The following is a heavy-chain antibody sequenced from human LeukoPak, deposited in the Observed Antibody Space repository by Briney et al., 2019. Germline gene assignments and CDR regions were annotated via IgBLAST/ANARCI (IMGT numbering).Heavy chain of an antibody. CDR2: IIPIFGTA. Sequence: GASVKVSCKASGGTFSSYAISWVRQAPGQGLEWMGGIIPIFGTANYAQKFQGRVTITADKSTSTAYMELSSLRSEDTAVYYCASSPIGPIGYCSGGSCYVGLYVYWGQGTLVTVSS. CDR1: GGTFSSYA. V-gene: IGHV1-69*06. D-gene: IGHD2-15*01. J-gene: IGHJ4*02. CDR3: ASSPIGPIGYCSGGSCYVGLYVY.